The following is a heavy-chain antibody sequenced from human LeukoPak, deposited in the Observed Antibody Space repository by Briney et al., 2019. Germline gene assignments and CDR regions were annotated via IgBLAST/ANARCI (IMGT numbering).Heavy chain of an antibody. Sequence: GSSVKVSCKASGGTFSSYAISWVRQAPGQGLEWMGWMNPNSGNTGYAQKFQGRVTMTRNTSISTAYMELSSLRSEDTAVYYCARGIGGYSPGWGQGTLVTVSS. J-gene: IGHJ4*02. CDR2: MNPNSGNT. CDR1: GGTFSSYA. CDR3: ARGIGGYSPG. V-gene: IGHV1-8*02. D-gene: IGHD3-22*01.